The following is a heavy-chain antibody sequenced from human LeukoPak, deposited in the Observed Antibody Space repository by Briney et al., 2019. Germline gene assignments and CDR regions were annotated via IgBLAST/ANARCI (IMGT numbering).Heavy chain of an antibody. J-gene: IGHJ3*02. CDR2: IYPGDSDT. V-gene: IGHV5-51*01. D-gene: IGHD2-2*01. CDR1: GYSFTSYR. Sequence: GESLKISCKGAGYSFTSYRIGWMRQTPGKGLEWMGIIYPGDSDTRYSPSFQGQVTISADKSISTAYLQWSSLKASDTAMYYCARRIDFSSTSCRAFDIWGQGTMVTVSS. CDR3: ARRIDFSSTSCRAFDI.